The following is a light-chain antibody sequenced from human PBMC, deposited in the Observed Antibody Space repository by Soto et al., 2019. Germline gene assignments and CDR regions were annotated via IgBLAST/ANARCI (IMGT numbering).Light chain of an antibody. CDR1: QSISTY. V-gene: IGKV1-39*01. Sequence: GDRVTITCRASQSISTYLNWYQHKPGKAPNLLIYGSSSLHTGVPSRFSGSGSGTDFTLTISSLQPGDFATYYCQQSYNTPTTFGQGTKVDIK. CDR2: GSS. CDR3: QQSYNTPTT. J-gene: IGKJ2*01.